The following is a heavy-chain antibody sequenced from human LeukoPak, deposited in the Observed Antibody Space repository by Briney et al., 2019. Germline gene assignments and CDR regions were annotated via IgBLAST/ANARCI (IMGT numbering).Heavy chain of an antibody. Sequence: ASVKVSCKASGYSFTDHYLHWVRQAPGQGLEWMGWINQNSGDTNYAQKSQGRVTMTRDTSESTAYMALSSLRSEDTAVYYCARDLIYGYGYAPLWDFDYWGQGTLVTVSS. CDR2: INQNSGDT. CDR3: ARDLIYGYGYAPLWDFDY. J-gene: IGHJ4*02. D-gene: IGHD5-18*01. CDR1: GYSFTDHY. V-gene: IGHV1-2*02.